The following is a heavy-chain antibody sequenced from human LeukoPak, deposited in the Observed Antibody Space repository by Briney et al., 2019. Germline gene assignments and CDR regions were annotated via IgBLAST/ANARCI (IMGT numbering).Heavy chain of an antibody. V-gene: IGHV1-18*01. CDR3: ARVTGDVVVPAAMASGYYYYYMDV. D-gene: IGHD2-2*01. Sequence: ASVKVSCKASGYTFTSYGISWVRQAPGQGPEWMGWISAYNGNTNYAQKLQGRVTMTTDTSTSTAYMELRSLRSDDTAVYYCARVTGDVVVPAAMASGYYYYYMDVWGKGTTVTISS. CDR1: GYTFTSYG. J-gene: IGHJ6*03. CDR2: ISAYNGNT.